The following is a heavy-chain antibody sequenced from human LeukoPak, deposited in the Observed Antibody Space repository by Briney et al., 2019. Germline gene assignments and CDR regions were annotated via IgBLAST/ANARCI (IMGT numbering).Heavy chain of an antibody. CDR3: AREAAAGTAEFDY. CDR1: GFTFSSYS. V-gene: IGHV3-21*01. Sequence: SGGSLRLSCAASGFTFSSYSMNWVRQAPGKGLEWVSSISSSSSYIYYADSVKGRFTISRDSAKNSLYLQMNSLRAEDTAVYYCAREAAAGTAEFDYWGQGTLVTVSS. CDR2: ISSSSSYI. D-gene: IGHD6-13*01. J-gene: IGHJ4*02.